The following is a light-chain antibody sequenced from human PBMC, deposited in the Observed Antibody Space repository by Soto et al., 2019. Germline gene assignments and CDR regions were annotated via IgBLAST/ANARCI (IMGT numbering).Light chain of an antibody. CDR2: EVT. V-gene: IGLV2-14*01. J-gene: IGLJ3*02. CDR1: SSDVGGYNF. Sequence: QSALTQPASVSGSPGQSITISCTGTSSDVGGYNFVSWYQQHPGKAPKLMIYEVTNRPSGVSSRFSGSKSGNTASLTISGLHTEDEADYFCSSYTRQNTRVFGGGTKLTVL. CDR3: SSYTRQNTRV.